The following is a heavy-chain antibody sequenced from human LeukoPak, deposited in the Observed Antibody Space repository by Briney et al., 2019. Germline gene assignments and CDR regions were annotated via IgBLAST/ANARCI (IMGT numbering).Heavy chain of an antibody. CDR2: IYPGDSDT. Sequence: KGGESLKISCKGSGYSFTSYWIGWVRQMPGKGLEWLGIIYPGDSDTRYSPSFQGQVTISADKSISTAYLQWSSLKASDTAMYYCARATYYYDSSGYEDAFDIWGQGTMVTVSS. CDR3: ARATYYYDSSGYEDAFDI. V-gene: IGHV5-51*01. CDR1: GYSFTSYW. D-gene: IGHD3-22*01. J-gene: IGHJ3*02.